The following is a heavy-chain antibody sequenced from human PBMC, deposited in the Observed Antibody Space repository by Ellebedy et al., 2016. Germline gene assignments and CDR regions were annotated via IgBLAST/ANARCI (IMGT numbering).Heavy chain of an antibody. D-gene: IGHD3-22*01. CDR2: IIPIFGTA. Sequence: SVKVSXKASGGTFSSYAISWVRQAPGQGLEWMGGIIPIFGTANYAQKFQGRVTITADESTSTAYMELSSLRSEDTAVYYCAREALVPAASMIVVVTNDAFDIWGQGTMVTVSS. J-gene: IGHJ3*02. CDR3: AREALVPAASMIVVVTNDAFDI. CDR1: GGTFSSYA. V-gene: IGHV1-69*13.